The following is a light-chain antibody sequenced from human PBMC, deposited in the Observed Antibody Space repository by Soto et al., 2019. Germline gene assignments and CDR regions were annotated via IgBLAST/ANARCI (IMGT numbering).Light chain of an antibody. J-gene: IGKJ1*01. CDR2: KAS. Sequence: DIQMTQSPSTLSGSVGDRVTITCRASQTISSWLAWYQQKPGKAPKLLIYKASTLKSGVQSRFSGSGSGTEFTLTIRSLQPDDFATYYCKQYNSYSRTFGQGTKVDI. CDR3: KQYNSYSRT. CDR1: QTISSW. V-gene: IGKV1-5*03.